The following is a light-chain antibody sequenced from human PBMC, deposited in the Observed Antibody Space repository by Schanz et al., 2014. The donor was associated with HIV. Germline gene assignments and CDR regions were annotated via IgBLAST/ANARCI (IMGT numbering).Light chain of an antibody. V-gene: IGKV4-1*01. Sequence: DIVMTQSPDSLPVSLGERATITCKSSQSVLYSSNNETYLAWYQQKPGQPPKLLIYWASNRKVGVPDRFSGSVSGTDFTLTISGLQPEDVATYYCQKYNSAPPYTFGQGTKLEIK. CDR2: WAS. CDR3: QKYNSAPPYT. CDR1: QSVLYSSNNETY. J-gene: IGKJ2*01.